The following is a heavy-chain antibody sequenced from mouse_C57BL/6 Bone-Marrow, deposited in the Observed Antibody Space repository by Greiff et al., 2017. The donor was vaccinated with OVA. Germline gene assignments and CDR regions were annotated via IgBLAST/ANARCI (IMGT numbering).Heavy chain of an antibody. J-gene: IGHJ4*01. D-gene: IGHD2-3*01. CDR3: ARSVYDGYYRRAMDY. CDR2: IDPSDSYT. Sequence: QVQLQQPGAELVRPGTSVKLSCKASGYTFTSYWMHWVKQRPGQGLEWIGVIDPSDSYTNYNQKFKGKATLTVDTSSSTAYMQLSSLTSKDSAVYYCARSVYDGYYRRAMDYWGQGTSVTVSS. V-gene: IGHV1-59*01. CDR1: GYTFTSYW.